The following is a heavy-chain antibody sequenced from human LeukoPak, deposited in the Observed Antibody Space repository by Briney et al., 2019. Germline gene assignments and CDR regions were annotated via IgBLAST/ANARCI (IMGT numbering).Heavy chain of an antibody. J-gene: IGHJ4*02. V-gene: IGHV3-48*03. CDR2: SSRSGSII. Sequence: PGGSLRLSCAASGSVFSIYEMNWVRQAPGKGLEWVSYSSRSGSIIYYADSVKGRFTISRDNAKNSLYLQMNSLRAEYTAVYYCAIDLGGNYVWGQGTLVTVSS. D-gene: IGHD1-7*01. CDR1: GSVFSIYE. CDR3: AIDLGGNYV.